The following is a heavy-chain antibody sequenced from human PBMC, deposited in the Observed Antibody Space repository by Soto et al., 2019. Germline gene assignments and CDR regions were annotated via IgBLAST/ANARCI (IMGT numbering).Heavy chain of an antibody. J-gene: IGHJ4*02. CDR1: GFTVSSNY. CDR2: IYSGGST. V-gene: IGHV3-53*01. D-gene: IGHD3-22*01. CDR3: AREDYYDSSGYYGY. Sequence: GGSLRLSCAASGFTVSSNYMSWVRQAPGKGLEWVSVIYSGGSTYCADSVKGRFTISRDNSKNTLYLQMNSLRAEDTAVYYCAREDYYDSSGYYGYWGQGTLVTVSS.